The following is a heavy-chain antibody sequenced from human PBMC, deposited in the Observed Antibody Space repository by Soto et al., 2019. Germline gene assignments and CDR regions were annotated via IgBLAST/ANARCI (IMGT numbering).Heavy chain of an antibody. V-gene: IGHV3-7*05. Sequence: EVQLVESGGGLVQPGGSLRLSCAAAGFTFSSYWMSWVRQAPGKGLEWVANIKQVGSEKYYVDSVKVRFTISRDNAKNSLYLQMNRLGAEDTAVYYCARGGGLRFLEWLWAWATTDYWGQGPLVTVSS. CDR2: IKQVGSEK. CDR3: ARGGGLRFLEWLWAWATTDY. D-gene: IGHD3-3*01. CDR1: GFTFSSYW. J-gene: IGHJ4*02.